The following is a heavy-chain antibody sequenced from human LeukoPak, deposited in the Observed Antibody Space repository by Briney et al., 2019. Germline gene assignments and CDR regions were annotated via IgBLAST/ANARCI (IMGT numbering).Heavy chain of an antibody. D-gene: IGHD2-8*01. CDR1: GAPINDYY. Sequence: PSETLSLTCSVSGAPINDYYWTWIRQPPGKGLEWIGYVYHTGTSGYHPPLKSRLAMSLDTSKNHVSLTLSSVSAADTAVYFCTRVVNGGHFDYWGQGTLVTVSS. V-gene: IGHV4-59*01. CDR2: VYHTGTS. J-gene: IGHJ4*02. CDR3: TRVVNGGHFDY.